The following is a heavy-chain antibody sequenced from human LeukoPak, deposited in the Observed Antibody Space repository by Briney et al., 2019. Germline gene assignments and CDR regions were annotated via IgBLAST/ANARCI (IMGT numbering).Heavy chain of an antibody. V-gene: IGHV4-59*01. Sequence: SETLSLTCTVSGGSISSYYWSWIRQPPGKGLEWIGYIYYSGGTNYNPSLKSRVTISVDTSKNQFSLKLSSVTAADTAVYYCARTSLDSSGYPLHFDYWGQGTLVTVSS. D-gene: IGHD3-22*01. CDR2: IYYSGGT. CDR1: GGSISSYY. CDR3: ARTSLDSSGYPLHFDY. J-gene: IGHJ4*02.